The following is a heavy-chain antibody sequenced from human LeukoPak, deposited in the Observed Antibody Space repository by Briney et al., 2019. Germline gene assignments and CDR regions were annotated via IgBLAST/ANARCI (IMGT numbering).Heavy chain of an antibody. CDR1: GYSLSSGYY. Sequence: SETLSLTCTVSGYSLSSGYYWGWIRQPPGKGLEWIGSVDHSGGTYYNPSLRSRVSISVDTSKNQFSLKLSSVTAADTAVYYCIYSSGWTDYWGQGTLVTVSS. CDR2: VDHSGGT. CDR3: IYSSGWTDY. V-gene: IGHV4-38-2*02. D-gene: IGHD6-19*01. J-gene: IGHJ4*02.